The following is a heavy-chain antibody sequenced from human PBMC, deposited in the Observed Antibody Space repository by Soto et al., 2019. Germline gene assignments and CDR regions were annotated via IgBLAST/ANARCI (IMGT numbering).Heavy chain of an antibody. D-gene: IGHD2-8*01. CDR1: GFAFNNYG. V-gene: IGHV3-23*01. Sequence: GGSLRLSCTVSGFAFNNYGISWVRQAPGKGLEWVSSISKSDYTYYADSVKGRFVVSRDNDKNTVYLHMNSLTGEDTAIYFCAKVEMGWFAHWGQGTQVTVSS. J-gene: IGHJ5*02. CDR3: AKVEMGWFAH. CDR2: ISKSDYT.